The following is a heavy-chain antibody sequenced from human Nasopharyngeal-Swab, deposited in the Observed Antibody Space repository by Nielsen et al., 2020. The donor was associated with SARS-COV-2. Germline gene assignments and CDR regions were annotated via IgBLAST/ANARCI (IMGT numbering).Heavy chain of an antibody. J-gene: IGHJ4*02. D-gene: IGHD6-19*01. CDR1: GFAFSSLW. V-gene: IGHV3-15*01. CDR2: IKRKADGGTV. Sequence: GESLKISCAASGFAFSSLWMSWVRQAPGKGLEWVGRIKRKADGGTVEYATAVRGRFSISRDDSRNTLFLQMNRLKTEDTAVYYCTTLHRTGWFWGQGTLVTVSS. CDR3: TTLHRTGWF.